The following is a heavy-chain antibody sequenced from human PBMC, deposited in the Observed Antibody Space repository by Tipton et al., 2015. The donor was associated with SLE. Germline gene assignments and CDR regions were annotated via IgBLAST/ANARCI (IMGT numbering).Heavy chain of an antibody. Sequence: TLSLTCVVYGGSFSGYYWSWIRQPPEKGLVWIGEISHSGSTNYNPSLKSRATISVDSSKNQFSLKLSSVTAADTAVYFCARLAGRRFPFDSWGQGTLVTVSS. J-gene: IGHJ4*02. CDR1: GGSFSGYY. CDR3: ARLAGRRFPFDS. D-gene: IGHD6-6*01. V-gene: IGHV4-34*01. CDR2: ISHSGST.